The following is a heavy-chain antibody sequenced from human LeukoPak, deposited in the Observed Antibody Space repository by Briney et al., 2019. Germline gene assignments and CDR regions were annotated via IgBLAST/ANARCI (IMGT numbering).Heavy chain of an antibody. Sequence: ASVKVSCKASGYTFTSYAMNWVRQAPGQGLEWMGWINTNTGNPTYAQGFTGRFVFSLDTSVSTAYLQISSLKAEDTAVYYCARGASPRQQLVLPEIPYYYYYMDVWGKGTTVTVSS. J-gene: IGHJ6*03. V-gene: IGHV7-4-1*02. CDR1: GYTFTSYA. CDR2: INTNTGNP. CDR3: ARGASPRQQLVLPEIPYYYYYMDV. D-gene: IGHD6-13*01.